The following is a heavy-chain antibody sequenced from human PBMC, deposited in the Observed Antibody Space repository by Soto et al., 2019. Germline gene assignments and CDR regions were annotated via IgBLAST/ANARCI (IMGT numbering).Heavy chain of an antibody. CDR2: ISSSSSYI. Sequence: PGGSLRLSCAASGFTFSSYSMNWVRQAPGKGLEWVSSISSSSSYIYYADSVKGRFTISRDNAKNSLYLQMNSLRAEDTAVYYCAREWDSCVVRGACYYYYMDVWGKGTTVTVSS. D-gene: IGHD3-10*01. CDR3: AREWDSCVVRGACYYYYMDV. CDR1: GFTFSSYS. J-gene: IGHJ6*03. V-gene: IGHV3-21*01.